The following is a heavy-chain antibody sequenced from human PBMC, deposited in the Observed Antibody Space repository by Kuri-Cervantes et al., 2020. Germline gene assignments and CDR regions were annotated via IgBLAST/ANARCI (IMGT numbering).Heavy chain of an antibody. J-gene: IGHJ1*01. D-gene: IGHD2-21*02. V-gene: IGHV3-30*18. CDR3: AKDQSVVVTNEYFQH. Sequence: GGSLRLSCAASGFTFSSYSMNWVRQAPGKGLEWVAVISYDGSNKYYADSVKGRFTISRDNSKNTLYLQMNSLRAEDTAVYYCAKDQSVVVTNEYFQHWGQGTLVTVSS. CDR2: ISYDGSNK. CDR1: GFTFSSYS.